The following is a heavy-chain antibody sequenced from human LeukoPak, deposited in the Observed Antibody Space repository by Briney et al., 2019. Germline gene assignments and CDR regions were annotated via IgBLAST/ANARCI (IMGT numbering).Heavy chain of an antibody. CDR1: GGCISSEYYY. J-gene: IGHJ3*02. CDR2: IYYSGST. D-gene: IGHD3-22*01. CDR3: ARRRVDSSGYDAFDI. V-gene: IGHV4-61*10. Sequence: PSETLSLTCTVSGGCISSEYYYWSWIRQPAEKGLEWIGYIYYSGSTNYNPSLNSRVNILIDTSKNQFSLKLGSVTAADTAVYYCARRRVDSSGYDAFDIWGQGTMVTVSS.